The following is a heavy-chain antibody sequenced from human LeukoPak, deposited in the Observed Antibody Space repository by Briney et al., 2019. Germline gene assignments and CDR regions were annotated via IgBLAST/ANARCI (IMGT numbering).Heavy chain of an antibody. CDR3: ARGRPWSGYYFDF. D-gene: IGHD3-3*01. CDR2: NYHSGST. J-gene: IGHJ4*02. Sequence: SETLSLTCTVSGVSISSGDYYWTWIRQSPGKGLEWIGYNYHSGSTFYNPSLKSRLSIPLDTPKNQFSLRLSSVTAADTAVYYCARGRPWSGYYFDFWGQGLLVTVSS. CDR1: GVSISSGDYY. V-gene: IGHV4-30-4*08.